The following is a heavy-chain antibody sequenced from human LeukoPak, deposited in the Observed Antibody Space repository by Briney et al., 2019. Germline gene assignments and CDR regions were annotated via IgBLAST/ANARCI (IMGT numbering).Heavy chain of an antibody. CDR1: GGSISSGGYY. CDR3: ARDYYVGNPAYYFDY. CDR2: IYYSGST. D-gene: IGHD4-23*01. V-gene: IGHV4-31*03. J-gene: IGHJ4*02. Sequence: PSETLSLTCTVSGGSISSGGYYWNWIRQHPGKGLEWIGCIYYSGSTYYNPSLKSRVTISVDTSKNQFSRRLSSVTAADTAVYYCARDYYVGNPAYYFDYWGQGTLVTVSS.